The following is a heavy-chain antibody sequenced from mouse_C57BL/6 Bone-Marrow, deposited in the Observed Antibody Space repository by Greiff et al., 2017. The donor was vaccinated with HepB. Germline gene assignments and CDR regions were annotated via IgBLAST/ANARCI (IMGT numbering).Heavy chain of an antibody. CDR2: INPGSGGT. CDR1: GYAFTNYL. J-gene: IGHJ1*03. CDR3: ARALNYGSSYGWYFDV. V-gene: IGHV1-54*01. D-gene: IGHD1-1*01. Sequence: VQLQQSGAELVRPGTSVKVSCKASGYAFTNYLIEWVKQRPGQGLEWIGVINPGSGGTNYNEKFKGKATLTADKSSSTAYMQLSSLTSEDSAVYFCARALNYGSSYGWYFDVWGTGTTVTVSS.